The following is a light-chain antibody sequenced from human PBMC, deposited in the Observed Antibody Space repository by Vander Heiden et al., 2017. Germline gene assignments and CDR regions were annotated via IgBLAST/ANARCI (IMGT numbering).Light chain of an antibody. CDR2: EVK. V-gene: IGLV2-23*02. CDR3: CSYAGSSGYA. J-gene: IGLJ1*01. CDR1: SSDVGNYNL. Sequence: QSALTQPASVSGSPGQSITISCPGSSSDVGNYNLVSWYQQYPGKAPKLLIYEVKTRPSGISGRFSGSKSGNTASLTISGLLAEDEADYYCCSYAGSSGYAFGTGTKVTVL.